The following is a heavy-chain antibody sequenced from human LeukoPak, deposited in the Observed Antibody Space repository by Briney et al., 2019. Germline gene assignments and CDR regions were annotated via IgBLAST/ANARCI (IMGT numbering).Heavy chain of an antibody. J-gene: IGHJ4*02. V-gene: IGHV3-11*04. CDR3: AKEDSYDFWNEDPFFDY. Sequence: GGSLRLSCAVSGFTFSDHYFAWIRQAPGKGLEWISYISNSANTIYYADSVRGRFTISRDNAKNSLFLQMNSLRVEDTAVYYCAKEDSYDFWNEDPFFDYWGQGTLVTVSS. D-gene: IGHD3-3*01. CDR2: ISNSANTI. CDR1: GFTFSDHY.